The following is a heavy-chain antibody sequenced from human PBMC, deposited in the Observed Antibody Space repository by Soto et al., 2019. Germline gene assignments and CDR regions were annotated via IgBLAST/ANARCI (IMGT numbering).Heavy chain of an antibody. D-gene: IGHD3-22*01. J-gene: IGHJ4*02. Sequence: PSETLSLTCAVYGGSFSGYYWSWIRQPPGKGLEWIGEINHSGSTNYNPSLKSRVTISVDTSKNQFSLKLSSVTAADTAVYYCARGSLRYYYDSSGYYYSFYFDYWGQGTLVTVSS. CDR3: ARGSLRYYYDSSGYYYSFYFDY. CDR2: INHSGST. CDR1: GGSFSGYY. V-gene: IGHV4-34*01.